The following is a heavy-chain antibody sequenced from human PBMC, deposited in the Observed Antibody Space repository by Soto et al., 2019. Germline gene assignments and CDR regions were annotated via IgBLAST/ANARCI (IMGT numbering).Heavy chain of an antibody. CDR3: AKDRSYSSSWPQDQYNWFDP. V-gene: IGHV1-2*04. Sequence: ASVKVSCKASGYIFTNYDINWVRQAPGQGLEWMGWINPNSGGTNYAQKFQGWVTMTRDTSISTAYMELSRLRSDDTAVYYCAKDRSYSSSWPQDQYNWFDPWGQGTLVTVSS. CDR2: INPNSGGT. D-gene: IGHD6-13*01. J-gene: IGHJ5*02. CDR1: GYIFTNYD.